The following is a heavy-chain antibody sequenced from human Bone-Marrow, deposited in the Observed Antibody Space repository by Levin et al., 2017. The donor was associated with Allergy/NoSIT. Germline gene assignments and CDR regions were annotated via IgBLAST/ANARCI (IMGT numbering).Heavy chain of an antibody. CDR2: MNPSSGNT. V-gene: IGHV1-8*01. J-gene: IGHJ4*02. CDR1: GYTFTSYD. CDR3: ARMTAGDSEEDY. Sequence: GESLKISCKASGYTFTSYDIHWVRQATGQGLEWMGWMNPSSGNTGYSQKFQGRVTMTRNTSISTAYMELSSLRSDDTAVFYCARMTAGDSEEDYWGQGTLVTVSS. D-gene: IGHD3-16*01.